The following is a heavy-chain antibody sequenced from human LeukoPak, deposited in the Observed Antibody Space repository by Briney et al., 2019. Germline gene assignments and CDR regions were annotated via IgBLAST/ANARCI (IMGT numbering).Heavy chain of an antibody. CDR3: TTGRRYQLYDY. D-gene: IGHD1-1*01. V-gene: IGHV1-24*01. CDR1: GNTLTELS. Sequence: GASVKVSCKVFGNTLTELSMHWVRQAPGKGLESMGGFAPEDGETIYAQQFQGRLTMTEDTSTDTAYMELSRLTSEATAVYYCTTGRRYQLYDYWGQGTLVTVSS. J-gene: IGHJ4*02. CDR2: FAPEDGET.